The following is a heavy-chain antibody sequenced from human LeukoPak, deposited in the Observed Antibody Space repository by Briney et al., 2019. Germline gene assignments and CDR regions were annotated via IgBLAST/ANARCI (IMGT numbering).Heavy chain of an antibody. CDR1: GYTFTSYG. CDR3: ARFIRVRRGELFFGALFPNYYYMDV. D-gene: IGHD3-10*01. Sequence: ASVKVSCKASGYTFTSYGISWVRQAPGQGLEWMGWISAYNGNTNYAQKLQGRVTMTTDTSTSTAYMELRSLRSDDTAVYYCARFIRVRRGELFFGALFPNYYYMDVWGKGTTVTISS. CDR2: ISAYNGNT. V-gene: IGHV1-18*01. J-gene: IGHJ6*03.